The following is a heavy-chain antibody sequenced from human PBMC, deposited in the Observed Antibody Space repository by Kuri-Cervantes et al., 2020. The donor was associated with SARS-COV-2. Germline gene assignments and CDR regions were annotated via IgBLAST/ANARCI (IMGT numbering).Heavy chain of an antibody. Sequence: ASVKVSCKASGYTFTGYYMHWVRQAPGQGLEWMGWINPNSGGTNYAQKLQGRVTMTTDTSTSTAYMELRSLRSDDTAVYYCARGPGAADVFDIWGQGTMVTVSS. CDR3: ARGPGAADVFDI. CDR1: GYTFTGYY. V-gene: IGHV1-2*02. D-gene: IGHD3-10*01. J-gene: IGHJ3*02. CDR2: INPNSGGT.